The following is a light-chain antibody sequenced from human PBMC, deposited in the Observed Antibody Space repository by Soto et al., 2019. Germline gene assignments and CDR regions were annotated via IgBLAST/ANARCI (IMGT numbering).Light chain of an antibody. V-gene: IGLV2-8*01. CDR2: EVN. J-gene: IGLJ1*01. Sequence: QSALTQPPSASGSPGQSVTISCTGTSSDVGGYNYVSWYQQYPGKVPKLMVYEVNKRPSGVPDRFSGSKFGNTASLTVSGLQADDEADYYCTSYAGGNNVFGTGTKLTVL. CDR3: TSYAGGNNV. CDR1: SSDVGGYNY.